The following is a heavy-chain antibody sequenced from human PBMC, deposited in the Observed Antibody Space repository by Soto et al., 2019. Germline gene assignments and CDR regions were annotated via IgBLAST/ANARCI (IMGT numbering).Heavy chain of an antibody. CDR3: VRGGGGGLFDP. Sequence: GGSLRLSCAGSGFTFVDSYMSWIRQAPGKGLEWLSYISPGSRYPAYADSVKGRFTISRDNAKRSLYLQMMTLTAEDTAIYYCVRGGGGGLFDPWGQGTMVTVSS. D-gene: IGHD2-15*01. J-gene: IGHJ5*02. CDR2: ISPGSRYP. CDR1: GFTFVDSY. V-gene: IGHV3-11*06.